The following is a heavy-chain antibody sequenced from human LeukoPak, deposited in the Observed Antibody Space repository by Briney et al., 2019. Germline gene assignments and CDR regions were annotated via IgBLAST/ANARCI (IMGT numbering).Heavy chain of an antibody. Sequence: TSVNVSCKASGFTVTSSAVQWVRQAGGQRREWIGWIGGGSCNTNYAQKFQERVTITRDMCTRTVYMELSSMRSEDTAVYYCAAEGRPTVVTFRKGAVDLWGQGTMVTVSS. V-gene: IGHV1-58*01. D-gene: IGHD4-23*01. CDR2: IGGGSCNT. CDR3: AAEGRPTVVTFRKGAVDL. CDR1: GFTVTSSA. J-gene: IGHJ3*01.